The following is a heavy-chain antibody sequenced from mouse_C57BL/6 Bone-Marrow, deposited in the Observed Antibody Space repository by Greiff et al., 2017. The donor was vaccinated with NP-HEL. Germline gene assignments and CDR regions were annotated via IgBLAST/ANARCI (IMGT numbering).Heavy chain of an antibody. D-gene: IGHD1-1*01. CDR1: GFTFSSYA. CDR3: ARESYGSSPFDD. CDR2: ISDGGSYT. Sequence: EVQVVESGGGLVKPGGSLKLSCAASGFTFSSYAMSWVRQTPGKRLEWVATISDGGSYTYYTDNVKGRFTISRYNAKNNLYLQRSHLKSEDTAKDYCARESYGSSPFDDWGKGTTLTVSS. V-gene: IGHV5-4*01. J-gene: IGHJ2*01.